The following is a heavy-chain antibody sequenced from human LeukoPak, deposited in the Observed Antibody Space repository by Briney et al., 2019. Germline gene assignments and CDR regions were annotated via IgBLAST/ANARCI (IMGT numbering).Heavy chain of an antibody. CDR1: GFTFSSYS. V-gene: IGHV3-48*02. J-gene: IGHJ4*02. CDR2: ISSSSGPI. CDR3: SWELLR. Sequence: PGGSLRLSCAASGFTFSSYSMNWVRQAPGKGLEWLSYISSSSGPIYYADSVKGRFTISRDNAKNSLYLQMNSLRDEDTAVYYCSWELLRWGQGALVTVSS. D-gene: IGHD2-15*01.